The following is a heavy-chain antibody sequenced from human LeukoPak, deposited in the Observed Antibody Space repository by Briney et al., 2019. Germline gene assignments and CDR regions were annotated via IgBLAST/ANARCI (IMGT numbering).Heavy chain of an antibody. CDR3: ARAPTYYYDTSGYLPFDY. V-gene: IGHV4-39*07. J-gene: IGHJ4*02. D-gene: IGHD3-22*01. Sequence: SETLSLTCTVSGGSISSSSYYWGWIRQPPGKGLEWIGSIYYSGSTYYNPSLKSRVTISVDTSKNQFSLKLSSVTAADTAVYYCARAPTYYYDTSGYLPFDYWGQGTLVTVSS. CDR2: IYYSGST. CDR1: GGSISSSSYY.